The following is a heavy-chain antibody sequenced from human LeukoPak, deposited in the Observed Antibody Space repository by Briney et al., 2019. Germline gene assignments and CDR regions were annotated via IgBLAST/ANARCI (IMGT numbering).Heavy chain of an antibody. V-gene: IGHV3-21*01. CDR1: GFTFGSYS. D-gene: IGHD3-22*01. CDR2: IDSNSNFM. J-gene: IGHJ4*02. CDR3: VKVDT. Sequence: GGSLRLSCAASGFTFGSYSMTWVRQAPGKGLEWVSLIDSNSNFMNYADSVKGRFTISRDNSRNTLYLQMDSLSAEDTAVYYCVKVDTWGQGTLVTVSS.